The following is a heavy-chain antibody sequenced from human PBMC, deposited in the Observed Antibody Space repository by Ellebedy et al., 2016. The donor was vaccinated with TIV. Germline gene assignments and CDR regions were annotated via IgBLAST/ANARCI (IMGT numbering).Heavy chain of an antibody. D-gene: IGHD3-10*01. J-gene: IGHJ4*02. Sequence: PGGSLRLSCAASGFTFSYYGMHWVRQAPGKGLEWVAFMQYDGSTKYYGDSVKGRFTISRENSKNTVYLQMNSLRAEDTAVYYCASRPRGWGQGTLVTVSS. CDR2: MQYDGSTK. V-gene: IGHV3-30*02. CDR1: GFTFSYYG. CDR3: ASRPRG.